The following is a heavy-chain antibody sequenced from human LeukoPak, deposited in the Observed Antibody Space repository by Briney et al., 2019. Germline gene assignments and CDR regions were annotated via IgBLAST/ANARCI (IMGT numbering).Heavy chain of an antibody. V-gene: IGHV3-7*01. CDR3: ARLSVGKIDY. Sequence: GGSPRLSCAASGFTFTSHWMSWFRQAPGKGLEWVANIKQDGSEKYYVDSMKGRFTISRDDAKNSLHLQMNSLRAEDTAVYFCARLSVGKIDYWGQGTLVTVSS. J-gene: IGHJ4*02. D-gene: IGHD1-14*01. CDR2: IKQDGSEK. CDR1: GFTFTSHW.